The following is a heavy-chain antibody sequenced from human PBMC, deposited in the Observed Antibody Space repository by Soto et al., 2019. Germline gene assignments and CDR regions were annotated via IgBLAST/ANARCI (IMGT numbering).Heavy chain of an antibody. CDR1: GFTFDDYT. V-gene: IGHV3-43*01. CDR3: AKDLVLRYFDWLPQYFDY. D-gene: IGHD3-9*01. Sequence: PGGSLRLSCAASGFTFDDYTMHWVRQAPGKGLEWVSLISWNGGSTYYADSVKGRFTISRDNSKNTLYLQMNSLRAEDTAVYYCAKDLVLRYFDWLPQYFDYWGQGTLVTVSS. CDR2: ISWNGGST. J-gene: IGHJ4*02.